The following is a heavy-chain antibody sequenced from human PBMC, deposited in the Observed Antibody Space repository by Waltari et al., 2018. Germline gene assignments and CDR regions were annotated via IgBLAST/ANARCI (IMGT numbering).Heavy chain of an antibody. J-gene: IGHJ4*02. CDR2: ISSSSSYI. CDR1: GFTFSSYS. CDR3: ARVQNDYGDN. Sequence: EVQLVESGGGLVKPGGSLRLSCAASGFTFSSYSMNWVRQAPGKGLEWVSSISSSSSYIYYADSGKGRFTISRDNAKNSLYLQMNSLRAEDTAVYYCARVQNDYGDNWGQGTLVTVSS. V-gene: IGHV3-21*01.